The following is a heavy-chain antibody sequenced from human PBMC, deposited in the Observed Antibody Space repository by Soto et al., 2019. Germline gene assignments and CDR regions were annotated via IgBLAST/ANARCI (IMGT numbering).Heavy chain of an antibody. D-gene: IGHD5-12*01. CDR3: ARGGVATTLYYYYGMDV. Sequence: SVKVSCKASGGTFSSHAISWVRQAPGQGLEWMGGIIPIFGTANYAQKFQGRVTITADKSTSTAYMELSSLRSEDTAVYYCARGGVATTLYYYYGMDVWGQGTTVTVSS. CDR2: IIPIFGTA. V-gene: IGHV1-69*06. J-gene: IGHJ6*02. CDR1: GGTFSSHA.